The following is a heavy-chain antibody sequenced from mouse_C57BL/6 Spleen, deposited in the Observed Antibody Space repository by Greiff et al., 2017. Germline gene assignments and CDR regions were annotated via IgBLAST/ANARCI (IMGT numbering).Heavy chain of an antibody. CDR2: IYPGDGDT. CDR3: ALDSSSFAY. V-gene: IGHV1-82*01. J-gene: IGHJ3*01. D-gene: IGHD3-2*01. Sequence: QVQLQQSGPELVKPGASVQISCKASGYAFCSSWMNWVKQRPGKGLEWIGRIYPGDGDTNYNGKFKGKATLTADKSSSTAYMPLSSLTSEDSAVYFCALDSSSFAYWGQGTLVTVAA. CDR1: GYAFCSSW.